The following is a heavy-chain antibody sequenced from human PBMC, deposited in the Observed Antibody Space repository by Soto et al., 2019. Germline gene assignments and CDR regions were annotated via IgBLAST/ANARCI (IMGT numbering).Heavy chain of an antibody. CDR3: ARVRSGWGIDY. Sequence: PSETLSLTCAVSGGSISSGGYSWSWIRQPPGKGLEYIGYIYHSGSTYYNPSLRSRVTISVDRSKNQFSLKLSSVTAADTAVYYCARVRSGWGIDYWGQGTLVTVSS. CDR1: GGSISSGGYS. J-gene: IGHJ4*02. CDR2: IYHSGST. D-gene: IGHD6-19*01. V-gene: IGHV4-30-2*01.